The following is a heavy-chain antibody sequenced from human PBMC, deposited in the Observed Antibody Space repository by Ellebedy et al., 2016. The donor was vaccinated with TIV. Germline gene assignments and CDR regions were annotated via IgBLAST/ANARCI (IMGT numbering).Heavy chain of an antibody. CDR2: ISGSGGST. CDR1: GFTFSSYA. V-gene: IGHV3-23*01. CDR3: AKDDPRGRAFYDY. D-gene: IGHD2/OR15-2a*01. Sequence: GGSLRLXXAVSGFTFSSYAMSWVRQAPGKGLEWVSAISGSGGSTYYADSVKGRFTISRDNSKNTLYLQMNSLRAEDTAVYYCAKDDPRGRAFYDYWGQGTLVTVSS. J-gene: IGHJ4*02.